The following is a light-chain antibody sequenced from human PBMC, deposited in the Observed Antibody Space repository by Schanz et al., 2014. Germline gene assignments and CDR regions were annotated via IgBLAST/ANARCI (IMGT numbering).Light chain of an antibody. CDR2: EVS. CDR1: TRDVANHNI. V-gene: IGLV2-14*02. Sequence: QSALTQPASVSGSPGQSITISCTGTTRDVANHNIVSWYQQHPGKAPKVVIYEVSKRPSGVPARFSGSKSGNTASLTISGLQAEDEADYFCSSYTSTNTPVVFGGGTKLTVL. J-gene: IGLJ2*01. CDR3: SSYTSTNTPVV.